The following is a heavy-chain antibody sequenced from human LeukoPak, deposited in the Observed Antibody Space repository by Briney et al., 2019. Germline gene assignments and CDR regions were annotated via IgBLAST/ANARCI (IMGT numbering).Heavy chain of an antibody. Sequence: GGSLRLSCAASGFTFSSYAMHWVRQAPGKGLVWVSRINSDGSGTSYADSVKGRFTISRDNAKNTLYLQMNSLRAEDTAVYFCARAPGTGGDYVTYWGQGTLVTVSS. D-gene: IGHD4-17*01. CDR2: INSDGSGT. V-gene: IGHV3-74*01. CDR3: ARAPGTGGDYVTY. CDR1: GFTFSSYA. J-gene: IGHJ4*02.